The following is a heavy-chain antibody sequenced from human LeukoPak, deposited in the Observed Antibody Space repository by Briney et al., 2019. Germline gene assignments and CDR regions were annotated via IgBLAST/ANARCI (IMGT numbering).Heavy chain of an antibody. D-gene: IGHD3-10*01. J-gene: IGHJ4*02. CDR3: ARVITMIRGVIDY. CDR1: GFTFSSYS. Sequence: PGGSLRLSCAASGFTFSSYSMNWVRQAPGKGLEWVSSISSSSYIYYADSVKGRFTISRDNAKNSLYLQMNSLRAEDTAVYYCARVITMIRGVIDYWGQGTLVTVSS. CDR2: ISSSSYI. V-gene: IGHV3-21*01.